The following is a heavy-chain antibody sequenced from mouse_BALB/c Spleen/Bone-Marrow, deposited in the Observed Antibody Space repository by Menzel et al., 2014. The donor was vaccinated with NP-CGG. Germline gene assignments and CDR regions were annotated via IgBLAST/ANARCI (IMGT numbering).Heavy chain of an antibody. CDR3: ARGGYDGAWFAY. D-gene: IGHD2-14*01. CDR2: IYPGNVNT. CDR1: GYTFTSYY. J-gene: IGHJ3*01. Sequence: VQLQQSGPELVKPGASVRIPCKASGYTFTSYYIHWVKQRPGQGLEWIGWIYPGNVNTNYNEKFKAKATLTADKSSSTAYMQLSSLTSEDSAVYFCARGGYDGAWFAYWGQGTLVTVSA. V-gene: IGHV1S56*01.